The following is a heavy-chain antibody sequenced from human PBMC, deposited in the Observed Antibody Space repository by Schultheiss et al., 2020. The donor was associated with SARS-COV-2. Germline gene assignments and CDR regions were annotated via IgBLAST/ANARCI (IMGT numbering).Heavy chain of an antibody. CDR1: GYSISSGYY. V-gene: IGHV4-61*05. J-gene: IGHJ2*01. Sequence: SQTLSLTCTVSGYSISSGYYWGWIRQPPGKGLEWIGYISYSGSTNYNPSLKSRVTMSVDTSKNQFSLKLSSVTAADTAVYYCARGNVVVTHWYFDLWGRGTLVTVSS. CDR3: ARGNVVVTHWYFDL. CDR2: ISYSGST. D-gene: IGHD2-21*02.